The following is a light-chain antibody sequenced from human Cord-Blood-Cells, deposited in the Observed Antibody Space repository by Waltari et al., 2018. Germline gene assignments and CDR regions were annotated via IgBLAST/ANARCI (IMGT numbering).Light chain of an antibody. CDR3: SSYAGSNNLV. Sequence: QSALTQPPSASGSPGQSVTISCTGTISDVGGYNSVSWYQQHPGKAPKLMIYEVSKRPSGVPDRFSGSKSGNTASLTVSGLQAEDEADYYCSSYAGSNNLVFGGGTKLTVL. CDR1: ISDVGGYNS. CDR2: EVS. J-gene: IGLJ2*01. V-gene: IGLV2-8*01.